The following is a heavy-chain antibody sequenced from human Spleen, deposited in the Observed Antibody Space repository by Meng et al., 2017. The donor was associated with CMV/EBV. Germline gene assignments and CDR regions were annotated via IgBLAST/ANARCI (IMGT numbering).Heavy chain of an antibody. CDR1: GFTFSDYY. CDR2: ITSSGNTM. J-gene: IGHJ3*01. CDR3: ARDQGLAYSSYGDAFDF. D-gene: IGHD4-11*01. Sequence: GESLKISCAASGFTFSDYYMAWIRQAPGKGLEWVSYITSSGNTMYYEDSVQGRFTISRDNAKNLLYLEMSSLRGEDTAVYFCARDQGLAYSSYGDAFDFWGQGTRVTVSS. V-gene: IGHV3-11*01.